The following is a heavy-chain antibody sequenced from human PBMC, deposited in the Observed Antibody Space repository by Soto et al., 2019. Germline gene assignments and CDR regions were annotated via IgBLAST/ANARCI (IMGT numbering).Heavy chain of an antibody. V-gene: IGHV4-59*03. Sequence: QVHLQESGPRLVKPSETLSLTCDVSGGSFGDNYWTWIRHFPGKGLEWIGYIYYSGSTNSNPSLKSRVSIAVDASKAKFSLQLTSVTAADTALYYCAAGTLGAVWTPLDHWGQGILVTVSS. CDR2: IYYSGST. J-gene: IGHJ4*02. CDR1: GGSFGDNY. D-gene: IGHD3-16*01. CDR3: AAGTLGAVWTPLDH.